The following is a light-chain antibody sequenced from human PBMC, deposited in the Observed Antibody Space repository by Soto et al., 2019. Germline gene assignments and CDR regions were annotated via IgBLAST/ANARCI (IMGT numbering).Light chain of an antibody. V-gene: IGKV3D-20*02. CDR3: QQRGAWPPIP. CDR2: GAS. Sequence: ESGLTQAPGTVALSPREKATVCCRAIQSVSSSYLAWYQQKPGQAPRLLIYGASTRATGIPDRFSGSGSGTEFTLTISSLAPEDFAVYYCQQRGAWPPIPFGQGTRLEIK. CDR1: QSVSSSY. J-gene: IGKJ5*01.